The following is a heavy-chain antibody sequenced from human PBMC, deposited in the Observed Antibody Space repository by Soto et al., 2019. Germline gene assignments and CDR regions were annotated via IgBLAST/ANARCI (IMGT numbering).Heavy chain of an antibody. Sequence: GASVKVSCKASGYTFTGYYMHWVRQAPGQGLEWMGWINPNSGGTNYAQKFQGWVTMTRDTSISTAYMELSRLRSDDTAVYYCAREVVNYDTHYGMDVWGQGTTVTVSS. CDR2: INPNSGGT. V-gene: IGHV1-2*04. CDR3: AREVVNYDTHYGMDV. J-gene: IGHJ6*02. D-gene: IGHD3-9*01. CDR1: GYTFTGYY.